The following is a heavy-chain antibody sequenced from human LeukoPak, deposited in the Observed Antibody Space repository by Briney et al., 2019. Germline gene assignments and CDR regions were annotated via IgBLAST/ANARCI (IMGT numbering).Heavy chain of an antibody. CDR3: ARGEPSFDY. J-gene: IGHJ4*02. CDR2: INHSGTT. Sequence: SETLSLTCAVYGGPFRGYYWSWIRQPPGKGLEWIGEINHSGTTNFNPSLKSRVTTSVDTSKNQFSLKLSSVTAADTAVYYCARGEPSFDYWGQGIQVIVSS. CDR1: GGPFRGYY. V-gene: IGHV4-34*01. D-gene: IGHD1-14*01.